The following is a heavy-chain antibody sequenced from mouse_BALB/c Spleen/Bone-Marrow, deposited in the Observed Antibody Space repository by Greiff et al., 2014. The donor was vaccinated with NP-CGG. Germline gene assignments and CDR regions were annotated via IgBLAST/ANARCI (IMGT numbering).Heavy chain of an antibody. CDR2: INPSTGYT. CDR1: GYTFTDYW. D-gene: IGHD2-3*01. CDR3: ARFYDGYYLPLDY. V-gene: IGHV1-7*01. Sequence: VQLQQSGAELAKPGASVKMSCKASGYTFTDYWMHWVKQRPGQGLEWIGYINPSTGYTEYNRKFKDRATLTADKSSSTAYMQLINLTSEDSAFYDCARFYDGYYLPLDYWGQGTTLTVSS. J-gene: IGHJ2*01.